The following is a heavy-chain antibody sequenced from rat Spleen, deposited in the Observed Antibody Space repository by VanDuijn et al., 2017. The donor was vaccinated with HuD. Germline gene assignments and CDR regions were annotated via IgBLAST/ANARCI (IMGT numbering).Heavy chain of an antibody. CDR1: GYSISSAYR. V-gene: IGHV3-3*01. Sequence: EVQLQESGPGLVKPSQSLSLTCSVTGYSISSAYRWNWIRKFPGNKLEWMGYINSAGNTNYNPSLKSRISISRDTSKNQFFLQLNSVTTEDTATYYCVREGVYNPYVMDAWGQGASVTVSS. CDR2: INSAGNT. D-gene: IGHD1-11*01. CDR3: VREGVYNPYVMDA. J-gene: IGHJ4*01.